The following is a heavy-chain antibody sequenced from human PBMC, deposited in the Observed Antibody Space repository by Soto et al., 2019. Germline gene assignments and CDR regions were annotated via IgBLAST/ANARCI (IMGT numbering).Heavy chain of an antibody. Sequence: ASVKVSCKASGYTFTSYDINWVRQATGQGLEWMGWMNPNSGNTGYAQKFQGRVTMTRNTSLSTAYMELSSLRSEDTAVYYCASAHYYGSGSYPWWFDPWGQGTLVTVSS. D-gene: IGHD3-10*01. CDR1: GYTFTSYD. CDR3: ASAHYYGSGSYPWWFDP. J-gene: IGHJ5*02. CDR2: MNPNSGNT. V-gene: IGHV1-8*01.